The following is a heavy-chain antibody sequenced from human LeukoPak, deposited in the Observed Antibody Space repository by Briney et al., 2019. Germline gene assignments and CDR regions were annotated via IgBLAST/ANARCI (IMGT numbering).Heavy chain of an antibody. Sequence: GGSLRLSCAASGCTVSSNYMSWVRQAPGKGLEWVSVIYSGGSTYYADSVKGRFTISRDNSKNTLYLQMNSLRAEDTAVYYCARVMKGPDAFDIWGQGTMVTVSS. D-gene: IGHD2-8*01. V-gene: IGHV3-66*01. CDR1: GCTVSSNY. J-gene: IGHJ3*02. CDR3: ARVMKGPDAFDI. CDR2: IYSGGST.